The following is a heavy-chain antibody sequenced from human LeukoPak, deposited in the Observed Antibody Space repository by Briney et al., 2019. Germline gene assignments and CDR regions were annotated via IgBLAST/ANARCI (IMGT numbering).Heavy chain of an antibody. J-gene: IGHJ6*02. V-gene: IGHV3-30*04. Sequence: GGSLRLSCAASGFTFSSYAMHWVRQAPGKGLEWVAVISYDGSNKYYADSVKGRFTISRDNSKNTLYLQMNSLRAEDTAVYYCARVTMIEVALGFYGMDVWGQGTTVTVSS. CDR3: ARVTMIEVALGFYGMDV. CDR1: GFTFSSYA. CDR2: ISYDGSNK. D-gene: IGHD3-22*01.